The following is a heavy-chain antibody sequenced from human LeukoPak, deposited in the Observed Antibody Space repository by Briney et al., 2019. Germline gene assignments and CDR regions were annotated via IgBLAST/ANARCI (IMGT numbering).Heavy chain of an antibody. CDR3: ARGPRWFGELLSDLGDY. J-gene: IGHJ4*02. CDR1: GGTFSSYA. CDR2: IIPILGIA. V-gene: IGHV1-69*04. Sequence: GASVKVSCKASGGTFSSYAISWVRQAPGQGLEWMGRIIPILGIANYAQKFQGRVTITADKSTSTAYMELSSLRSEDTAVYYCARGPRWFGELLSDLGDYWGQGTLVTVSS. D-gene: IGHD3-10*01.